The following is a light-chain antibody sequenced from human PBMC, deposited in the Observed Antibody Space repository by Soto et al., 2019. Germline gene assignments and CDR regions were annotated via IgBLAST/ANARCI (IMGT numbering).Light chain of an antibody. CDR3: SSYTTSSLYV. V-gene: IGLV2-14*01. CDR1: NSDVGGYNY. J-gene: IGLJ1*01. CDR2: DVS. Sequence: SALTQPASVSGSPGQSITISCSGTNSDVGGYNYVSWYQQHPGKAPKLMIYDVSYRPSGISNRFSGSKSDNTASLTISGLQAEDEADYYCSSYTTSSLYVFGTGTQLTVL.